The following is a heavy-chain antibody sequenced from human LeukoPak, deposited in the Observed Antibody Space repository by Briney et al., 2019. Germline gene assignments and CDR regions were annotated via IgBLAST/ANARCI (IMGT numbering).Heavy chain of an antibody. Sequence: GASVKVSCKASGYTFTGCYMHWVRQAPGQGLEWMGRINPNSGGTNYAQKFQGRVTMTRDTSISTAYMELSRLRSDDTAVYYCARSFYDILTGYYYLAVDYWGQGALVTVSS. CDR3: ARSFYDILTGYYYLAVDY. CDR2: INPNSGGT. D-gene: IGHD3-9*01. CDR1: GYTFTGCY. V-gene: IGHV1-2*06. J-gene: IGHJ4*02.